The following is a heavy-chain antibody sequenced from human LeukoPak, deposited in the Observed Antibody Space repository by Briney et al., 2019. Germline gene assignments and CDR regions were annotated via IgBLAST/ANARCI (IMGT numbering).Heavy chain of an antibody. CDR1: GFTFSSYG. V-gene: IGHV3-30*18. J-gene: IGHJ4*02. D-gene: IGHD3-10*01. CDR2: ISYDGSNK. Sequence: GGSLRLSCAASGFTFSSYGMHWVRQAPGKGLEWVAVISYDGSNKYYADSVKGRFTISRDNSKNTLYLQMNSLRAEDTAVYYCAKARSSAGTMVRGVIITGFDYWGQGTLVTVSS. CDR3: AKARSSAGTMVRGVIITGFDY.